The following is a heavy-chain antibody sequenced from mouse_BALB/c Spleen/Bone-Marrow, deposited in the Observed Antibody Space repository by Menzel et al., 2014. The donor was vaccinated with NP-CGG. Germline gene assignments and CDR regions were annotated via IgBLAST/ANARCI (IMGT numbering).Heavy chain of an antibody. V-gene: IGHV1-4*01. CDR2: VNPRSGYA. Sequence: VQLQQSGAELASPGASVKMSCKASGYTFTDYTIQWVKQRPGQGLEWIGYVNPRSGYANYNQKFKDKASLTADKSSSTAFMQLSSLTSEDSAVYYCARPKGFALDYWGQGTALTGSS. CDR3: ARPKGFALDY. CDR1: GYTFTDYT. J-gene: IGHJ2*01.